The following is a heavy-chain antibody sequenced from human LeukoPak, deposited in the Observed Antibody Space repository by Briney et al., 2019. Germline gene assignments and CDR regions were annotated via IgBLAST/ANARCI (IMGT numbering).Heavy chain of an antibody. CDR2: ISGSGGST. J-gene: IGHJ4*02. V-gene: IGHV3-23*01. CDR3: ANGRELLWFGEFIPYFDY. Sequence: PGGSLRLSCAASGFTFDDYAMHWVRQAPGKGLEWVSAISGSGGSTYYADSVKGRFTISRDNSKNTLYLQMNSLRAEDTAVYYCANGRELLWFGEFIPYFDYWGQGTLVTVSS. D-gene: IGHD3-10*01. CDR1: GFTFDDYA.